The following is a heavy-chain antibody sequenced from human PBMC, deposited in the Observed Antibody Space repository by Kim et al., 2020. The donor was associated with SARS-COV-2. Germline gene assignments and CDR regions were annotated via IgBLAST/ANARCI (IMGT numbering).Heavy chain of an antibody. CDR2: IYYSCST. Sequence: SETLSLTCTVSGGSISSYYWSWIRQPPGKGLEWIGYIYYSCSTNYNPSLKSRVTISVDTSKNQFSLKLSPVTAADTAVYYCARFQHDFWSGFYRFDYYYGMDVWGQGTTVTVSS. D-gene: IGHD3-3*01. CDR3: ARFQHDFWSGFYRFDYYYGMDV. J-gene: IGHJ6*02. V-gene: IGHV4-59*01. CDR1: GGSISSYY.